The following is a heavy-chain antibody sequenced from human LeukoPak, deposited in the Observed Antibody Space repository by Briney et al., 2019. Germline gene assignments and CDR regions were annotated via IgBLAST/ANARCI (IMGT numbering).Heavy chain of an antibody. CDR2: ISGSSYT. CDR3: ARGGGGTLGYFDY. D-gene: IGHD3-16*01. Sequence: PGGSLRLSCAASGFTFSSYSMNWVRQAPGKGLEWVSSISGSSYTYYADSVKGRFTISRDNAKNSLYLQMNSLRAEDTAVYYCARGGGGTLGYFDYWGQGTLVTVSS. CDR1: GFTFSSYS. J-gene: IGHJ4*02. V-gene: IGHV3-21*01.